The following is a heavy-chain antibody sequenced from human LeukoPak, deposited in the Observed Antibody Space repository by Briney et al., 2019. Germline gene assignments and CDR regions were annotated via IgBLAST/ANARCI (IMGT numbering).Heavy chain of an antibody. Sequence: TSVKVSCKASGFTLTSSAMQWVRQARGQRLEWIGWIVVGSGNTDYAQKFQERVTITRDMSTSTAYMELSSLRSEDTAVYYCAAEFRSGRPGYWGQGTLVTVSS. D-gene: IGHD2-15*01. CDR3: AAEFRSGRPGY. J-gene: IGHJ4*02. V-gene: IGHV1-58*02. CDR1: GFTLTSSA. CDR2: IVVGSGNT.